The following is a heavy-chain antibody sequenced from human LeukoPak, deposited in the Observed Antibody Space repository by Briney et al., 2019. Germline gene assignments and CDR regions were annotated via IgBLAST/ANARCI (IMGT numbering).Heavy chain of an antibody. CDR3: ARGPPYSSSWYWFDP. CDR1: GYTFTSYD. Sequence: WASVKVSCKASGYTFTSYDINWVRQATGQGLEWMRWMNPNSGNTGYAQKFQGRVTMTRNTSISTAYMELSSLRSEDTAVYYCARGPPYSSSWYWFDPWGQGTLVTVSS. D-gene: IGHD6-13*01. V-gene: IGHV1-8*01. CDR2: MNPNSGNT. J-gene: IGHJ5*02.